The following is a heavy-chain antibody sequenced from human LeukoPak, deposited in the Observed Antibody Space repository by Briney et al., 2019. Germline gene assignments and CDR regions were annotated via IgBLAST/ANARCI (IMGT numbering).Heavy chain of an antibody. CDR2: IYYSGST. CDR3: ARSRGTIVVVTATQNYGMDV. D-gene: IGHD2-21*02. CDR1: GGSISSYY. Sequence: MSSETLSLTCTVSGGSISSYYWGWIRQPPGKGLEWIGYIYYSGSTNYNPSLKSRVTISVDTSKNQFSLKLSSVTAADTAVYYCARSRGTIVVVTATQNYGMDVWGQGTTVTVSS. J-gene: IGHJ6*02. V-gene: IGHV4-59*01.